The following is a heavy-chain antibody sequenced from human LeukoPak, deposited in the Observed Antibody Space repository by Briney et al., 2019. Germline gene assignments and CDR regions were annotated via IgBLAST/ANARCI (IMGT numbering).Heavy chain of an antibody. J-gene: IGHJ4*02. V-gene: IGHV3-21*01. CDR2: ISSSSSYI. CDR3: ARVGYSGSYRYYFDY. D-gene: IGHD1-26*01. Sequence: GGSLRLSCAASGFTFSSYSMNWVRQAPGKGLGWVSSISSSSSYIYYADSVKGRFTISRDNAKNSLYLQMNNLRAEDTAVYYCARVGYSGSYRYYFDYWGQGTLVTVSS. CDR1: GFTFSSYS.